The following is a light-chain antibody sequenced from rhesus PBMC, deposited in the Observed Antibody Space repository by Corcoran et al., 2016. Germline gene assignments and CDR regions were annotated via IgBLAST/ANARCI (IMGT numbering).Light chain of an antibody. CDR2: KAS. J-gene: IGKJ4*01. CDR3: QHGYGTPLT. Sequence: DIQMTQSPSSLSASVGDRVTITCRASENVNIYLNWYKQKPGKAPKPLMYKASILQSGVPARFSGSGSGKDYTFTISSLPPEDVATYYCQHGYGTPLTFGGGTKVEIK. V-gene: IGKV1-74*01. CDR1: ENVNIY.